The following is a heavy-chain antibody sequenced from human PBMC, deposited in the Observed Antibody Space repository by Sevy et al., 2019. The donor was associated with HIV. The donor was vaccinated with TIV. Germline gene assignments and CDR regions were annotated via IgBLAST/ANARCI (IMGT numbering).Heavy chain of an antibody. Sequence: SETLSLTCGVSGGTFVGHYWTWIRQTPGKGLEWIGEINHRGTANYNPSLKSRVPISVDTSNNQFSLRLNSVTAADTAVYYCARTSTLTISALDSWGQGALVTVSS. V-gene: IGHV4-34*01. CDR2: INHRGTA. CDR1: GGTFVGHY. D-gene: IGHD4-17*01. CDR3: ARTSTLTISALDS. J-gene: IGHJ4*02.